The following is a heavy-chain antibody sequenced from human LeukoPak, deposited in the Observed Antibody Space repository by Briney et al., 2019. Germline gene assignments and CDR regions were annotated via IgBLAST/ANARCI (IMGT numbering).Heavy chain of an antibody. CDR3: ARDGSYGDYVVGVNWFDP. CDR2: IWYDGSNK. D-gene: IGHD4-17*01. Sequence: PGGSLRLSCAASGFTFSSYGMHWVRQAPGKGLEWVAVIWYDGSNKYYADSVKGRFTISRDNSKNTLYLQMNSLRAEDTAVYYCARDGSYGDYVVGVNWFDPWGQGTLVTVSS. J-gene: IGHJ5*02. V-gene: IGHV3-33*01. CDR1: GFTFSSYG.